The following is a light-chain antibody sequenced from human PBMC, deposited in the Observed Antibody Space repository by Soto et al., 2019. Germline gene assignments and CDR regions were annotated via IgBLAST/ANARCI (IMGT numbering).Light chain of an antibody. CDR2: DGS. CDR3: QQRNNWPPWT. CDR1: QSVSSD. Sequence: EIVLTQSPATLSLSPGERATLSCRASQSVSSDLAWYQQKPGQAPRLLIYDGSNRATGIPARFSGSGSGTDFTLTISSLEPEDFAVYYCQQRNNWPPWTFGQGTKVEIK. J-gene: IGKJ1*01. V-gene: IGKV3-11*01.